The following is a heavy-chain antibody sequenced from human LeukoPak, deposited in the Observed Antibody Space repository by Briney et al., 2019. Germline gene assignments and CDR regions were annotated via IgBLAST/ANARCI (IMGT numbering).Heavy chain of an antibody. CDR3: ARGFRDGYNSRFDY. CDR1: GGSISSYY. CDR2: IYYSGST. Sequence: PSETLSLTCTVSGGSISSYYWSWIRQPPGKGLEWIGYIYYSGSTNYNPSLKSRVTISVDTSKNQFSLKLSSVTAADTAVYYCARGFRDGYNSRFDYWGQGTLVTVSS. V-gene: IGHV4-59*01. D-gene: IGHD5-12*01. J-gene: IGHJ4*02.